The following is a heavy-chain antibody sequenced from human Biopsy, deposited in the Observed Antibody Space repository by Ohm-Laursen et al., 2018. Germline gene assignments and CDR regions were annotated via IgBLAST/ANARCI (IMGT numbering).Heavy chain of an antibody. Sequence: GTLSLTWAVFGKTFSDYQWSWIRQPPGKGLEWIGRINQAGTTNYNPSLKSRVSISADASKYEFSLRLTSVTAADTAVYLCGNEVHGRDYWGLGAQVTVSS. CDR1: GKTFSDYQ. V-gene: IGHV4-34*08. CDR2: INQAGTT. CDR3: GNEVHGRDY. J-gene: IGHJ4*02. D-gene: IGHD2-15*01.